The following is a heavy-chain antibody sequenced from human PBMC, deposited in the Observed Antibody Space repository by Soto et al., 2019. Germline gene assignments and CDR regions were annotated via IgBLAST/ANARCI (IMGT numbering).Heavy chain of an antibody. V-gene: IGHV1-8*01. CDR1: GYTFTSYD. CDR2: INPNSGNT. J-gene: IGHJ4*02. Sequence: ASVKVSCKASGYTFTSYDINWVRQATGQGLEWMGWINPNSGNTGYAQKFQGRVTMTRNTSISTAYMELSSLRSEDTAVYYCARRDGYSGYDDFDYWGQGTLVTVSS. D-gene: IGHD5-12*01. CDR3: ARRDGYSGYDDFDY.